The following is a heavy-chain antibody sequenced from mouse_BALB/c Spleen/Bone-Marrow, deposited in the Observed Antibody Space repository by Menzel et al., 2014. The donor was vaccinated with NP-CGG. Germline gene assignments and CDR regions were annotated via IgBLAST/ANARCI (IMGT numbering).Heavy chain of an antibody. CDR3: ARFLLRFYALDY. V-gene: IGHV1S81*02. Sequence: QVQLQQSGAELVKPGASVKLSCKASGYTFTSYWIHWVKQRPGQGLEWIGEINPSNGRTNYNEKFKSKATLTVDKSSSTSYMQLSSLTSEDSAVYYCARFLLRFYALDYWGQGTSVTVSS. CDR2: INPSNGRT. D-gene: IGHD1-1*01. CDR1: GYTFTSYW. J-gene: IGHJ4*01.